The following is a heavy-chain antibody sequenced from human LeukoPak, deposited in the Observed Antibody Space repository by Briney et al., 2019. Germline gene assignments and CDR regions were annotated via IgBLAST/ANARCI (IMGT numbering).Heavy chain of an antibody. V-gene: IGHV3-15*01. CDR3: TTVDTAMVSRRAFDI. CDR1: GFTFSNAW. J-gene: IGHJ3*02. D-gene: IGHD5-18*01. Sequence: GGSLRLSCAASGFTFSNAWMSWVRQAPGKGLEWVGRIKSKTDGGTTDCAAPVKGRFTISRDDSKNTLYLQMNSLKTEDTAVYYCTTVDTAMVSRRAFDIWGQGTMVTVSS. CDR2: IKSKTDGGTT.